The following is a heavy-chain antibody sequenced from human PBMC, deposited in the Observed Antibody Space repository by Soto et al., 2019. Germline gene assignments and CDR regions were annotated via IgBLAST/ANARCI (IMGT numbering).Heavy chain of an antibody. D-gene: IGHD2-15*01. J-gene: IGHJ4*02. CDR3: ARVKPTPTGVLFDY. Sequence: QVQLQQWGAGLLKPSETLSLTCAVYGGSFSGYYWSWIRQPPGKGLEWIGEINHSGSTNYNPPLKSRVTRSVDTSKNPFSLKLSSVTAAVTAVYYCARVKPTPTGVLFDYCGQGTLVTVSS. CDR1: GGSFSGYY. CDR2: INHSGST. V-gene: IGHV4-34*01.